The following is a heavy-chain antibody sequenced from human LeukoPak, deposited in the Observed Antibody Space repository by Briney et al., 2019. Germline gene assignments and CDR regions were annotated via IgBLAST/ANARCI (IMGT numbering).Heavy chain of an antibody. CDR3: AKDREWDDYAEYDY. CDR2: ISGRGGST. J-gene: IGHJ4*02. CDR1: GFTFSSYA. Sequence: GGSLRLSCAASGFTFSSYAMTWVRQAQGKGLGWDSVISGRGGSTYYADSVKGRFTISRDNSKNTLYLQMNSLRADDTAVYYCAKDREWDDYAEYDYWGQGTLVTVSS. V-gene: IGHV3-23*01. D-gene: IGHD4-17*01.